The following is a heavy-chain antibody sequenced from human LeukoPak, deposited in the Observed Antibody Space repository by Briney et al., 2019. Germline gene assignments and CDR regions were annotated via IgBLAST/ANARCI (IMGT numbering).Heavy chain of an antibody. CDR1: GGTFSSYA. CDR3: ARDSDFWSGYYPPDY. D-gene: IGHD3-3*01. J-gene: IGHJ4*02. CDR2: IIPIFGTA. V-gene: IGHV1-69*05. Sequence: SVKISCKASGGTFSSYAISWVRQAPGQGLEWMGRIIPIFGTANYAQKFQGRVTITTDESTSTAYMELSSLRSEDTAVYYCARDSDFWSGYYPPDYWGQGTLVTVSS.